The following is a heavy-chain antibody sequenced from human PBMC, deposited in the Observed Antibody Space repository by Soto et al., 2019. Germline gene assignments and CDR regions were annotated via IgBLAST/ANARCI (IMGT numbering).Heavy chain of an antibody. D-gene: IGHD6-13*01. CDR2: ITGSGGGT. CDR3: AKRPLTAAGFDY. Sequence: EVQLLESGGGLVQPGGSLRLSCAASGFTFSNYAMTWVRQAPGKGLEWVSVITGSGGGTYFVDSVKGRFTISRDNSKNTVYLQMNSLRAEDTAVYYCAKRPLTAAGFDYWGQGTLVIVSS. CDR1: GFTFSNYA. J-gene: IGHJ4*02. V-gene: IGHV3-23*01.